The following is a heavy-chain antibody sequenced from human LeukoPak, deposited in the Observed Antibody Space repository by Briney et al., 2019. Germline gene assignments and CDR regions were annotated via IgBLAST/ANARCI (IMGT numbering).Heavy chain of an antibody. CDR3: ARGIGYSGYSY. D-gene: IGHD5-12*01. J-gene: IGHJ4*02. V-gene: IGHV4-59*01. CDR1: GGSISSYY. CDR2: IYYSGST. Sequence: SETLSLTCTVSGGSISSYYWSWIRQPPGKGLEWIGYIYYSGSTNYNPSLKSRVTISVDTSKNQFSLKLSSVTAADTAVYYCARGIGYSGYSYWGQGTLVTVSS.